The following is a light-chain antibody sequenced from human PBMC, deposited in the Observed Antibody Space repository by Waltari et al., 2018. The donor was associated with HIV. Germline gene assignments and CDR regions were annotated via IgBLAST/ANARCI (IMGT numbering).Light chain of an antibody. V-gene: IGKV4-1*01. CDR1: QSVLYSSNNKNY. Sequence: DIVMTQSPDSLAVSLGERATINCKSSQSVLYSSNNKNYLAWYQQKPGQPPKLLSDWASTRESGVPDRFSGSGSGTDFTLTISSLQAEDVAVYYCQQYYSTPPWTFGQGTKVEIK. CDR3: QQYYSTPPWT. J-gene: IGKJ1*01. CDR2: WAS.